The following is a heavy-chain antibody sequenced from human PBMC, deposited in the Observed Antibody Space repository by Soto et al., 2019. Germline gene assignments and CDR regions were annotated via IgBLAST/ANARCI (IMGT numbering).Heavy chain of an antibody. CDR2: IIPIIGVT. J-gene: IGHJ4*02. CDR1: GDTFNSYV. Sequence: QVQLVQSGAEVKRPGSSVKVSCESSGDTFNSYVISRVRQAPGQGLEWMGGIIPIIGVTHDAQKFQARVTIGALGSTATAYMELPNLEIEDPATFCCARAALAPKGAEHWGQGTLVSVSS. CDR3: ARAALAPKGAEH. D-gene: IGHD3-16*01. V-gene: IGHV1-69*01.